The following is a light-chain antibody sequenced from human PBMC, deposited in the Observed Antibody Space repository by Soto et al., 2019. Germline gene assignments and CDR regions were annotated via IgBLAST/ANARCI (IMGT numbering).Light chain of an antibody. V-gene: IGLV2-14*01. CDR1: SSDVGGYNY. J-gene: IGLJ1*01. CDR3: SSYTSSSIDYV. Sequence: QSALTQPASVSGSPGQSITISCTGTSSDVGGYNYVSWYQQHPGKAPKLMIYEVSNRPSGVSNRFSGSKSGNTASLTISGLQAEGEAAYYCSSYTSSSIDYVFGTGTKVTVL. CDR2: EVS.